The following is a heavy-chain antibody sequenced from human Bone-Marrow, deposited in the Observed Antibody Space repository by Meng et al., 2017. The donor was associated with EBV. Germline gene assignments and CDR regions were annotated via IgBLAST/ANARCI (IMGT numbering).Heavy chain of an antibody. CDR1: GFTFSVYY. CDR3: ATTDPLRFDY. Sequence: GRVVELGGGLVRPGGSLTLSCASSGFTFSVYYIGWIRQVPVKGLEWVSYISSSGSTIYYADSVKGRFTISRDNAKNSLYLQMNSLRAEDTAVYYCATTDPLRFDYWGQGTLVTVSS. V-gene: IGHV3-11*01. CDR2: ISSSGSTI. J-gene: IGHJ4*02.